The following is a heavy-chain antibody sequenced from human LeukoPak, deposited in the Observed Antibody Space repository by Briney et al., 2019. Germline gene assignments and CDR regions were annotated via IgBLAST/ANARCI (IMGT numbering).Heavy chain of an antibody. CDR1: GDSIRNYF. Sequence: PSETLSLTCSVSGDSIRNYFWSWIRQPAGEGLEWIGRIYTSGSTEYNPSLRSRVTMSVDTSRNQFSLKLTSVTAADTAVYYCARESKSYDGSGYYHDYWGQGTLVTVSS. CDR2: IYTSGST. D-gene: IGHD3-22*01. V-gene: IGHV4-4*07. J-gene: IGHJ4*02. CDR3: ARESKSYDGSGYYHDY.